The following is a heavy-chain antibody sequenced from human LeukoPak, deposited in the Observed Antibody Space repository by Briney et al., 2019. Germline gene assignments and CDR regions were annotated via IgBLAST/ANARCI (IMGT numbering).Heavy chain of an antibody. D-gene: IGHD3-10*01. CDR1: GFNFDEYA. J-gene: IGHJ4*02. CDR3: ARYGSGSNYRDPFDS. Sequence: GGSLRLSCVASGFNFDEYAMNWVRQAPGKXLEWISCIYRDSSVKHYADSVRGRFTVSRDNAKNSVYLQMNSLRAEDTAVYFCARYGSGSNYRDPFDSWGQGTLVTVSS. CDR2: IYRDSSVK. V-gene: IGHV3-48*01.